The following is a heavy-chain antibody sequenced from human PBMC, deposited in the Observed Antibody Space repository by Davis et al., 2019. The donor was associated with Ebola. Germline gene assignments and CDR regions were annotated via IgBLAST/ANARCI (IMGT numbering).Heavy chain of an antibody. J-gene: IGHJ4*02. Sequence: GGSLRLSCAASGFTFSSYAMHWVRQAPGKGLEWVAVISYDGSNKYYADSVKGRFTISRDNSKNTLYLQMNSLRAEDTAVYYCAKVKNQPLLMPPFDYWGQGTLVTVSS. V-gene: IGHV3-30-3*01. CDR1: GFTFSSYA. CDR3: AKVKNQPLLMPPFDY. D-gene: IGHD2-2*01. CDR2: ISYDGSNK.